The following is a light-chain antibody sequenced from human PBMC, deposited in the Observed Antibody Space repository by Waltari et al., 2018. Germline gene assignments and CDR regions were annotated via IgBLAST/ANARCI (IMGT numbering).Light chain of an antibody. V-gene: IGKV3-20*01. CDR1: QSVSFNY. Sequence: EIVLTQSPGTLSLSPGERATFSCRASQSVSFNYVAWYQQKPGQAPRLLIFTGSNRATGIPDRFSGSGSGTDFTLTISTLEPDDLAVYYCQQYGDSPPWTFGQGTKVEIK. J-gene: IGKJ1*01. CDR2: TGS. CDR3: QQYGDSPPWT.